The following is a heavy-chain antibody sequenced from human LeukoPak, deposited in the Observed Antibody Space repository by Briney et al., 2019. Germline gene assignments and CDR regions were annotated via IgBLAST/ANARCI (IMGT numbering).Heavy chain of an antibody. CDR3: AAESIYYDSSGYYSR. CDR1: GFTFSDYY. D-gene: IGHD3-22*01. J-gene: IGHJ4*02. CDR2: ISSSSSYI. V-gene: IGHV3-11*05. Sequence: NSGGSLRLSCAASGFTFSDYYMSWIRQAPGKGLEWVSYISSSSSYINYADSVKGRFTISRDNAKNSLYLQMNSLRAEDTAVYYCAAESIYYDSSGYYSRWGQGTLVTVSS.